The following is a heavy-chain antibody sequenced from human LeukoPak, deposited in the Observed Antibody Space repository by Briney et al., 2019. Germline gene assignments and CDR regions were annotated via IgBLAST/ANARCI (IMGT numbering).Heavy chain of an antibody. Sequence: SETLSLTCPVSGGSVSSSRYYWSWIRQPPGKGLEWIGYIYYSGSTYCNPSLKSRVTISVDTSKNQFSLKLSSVTAADTAVYYCASQGIAVAGRDYWGQGTLVTVSS. CDR3: ASQGIAVAGRDY. D-gene: IGHD6-19*01. CDR1: GGSVSSSRYY. J-gene: IGHJ4*02. CDR2: IYYSGST. V-gene: IGHV4-30-4*08.